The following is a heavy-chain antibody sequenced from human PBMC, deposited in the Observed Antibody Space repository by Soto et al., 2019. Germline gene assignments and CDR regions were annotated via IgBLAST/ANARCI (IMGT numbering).Heavy chain of an antibody. CDR1: GYTFTSYY. V-gene: IGHV1-46*01. CDR2: INPSGGST. Sequence: GASVKVSCKASGYTFTSYYMHWVRQAPGQGLEWMGIINPSGGSTSYAQKFQGRVTMTRDTSTSTVYMELSSLRSEDTAVYYCARDRYYDSSEAGAFDIWGQGTMVTVSS. CDR3: ARDRYYDSSEAGAFDI. D-gene: IGHD3-22*01. J-gene: IGHJ3*02.